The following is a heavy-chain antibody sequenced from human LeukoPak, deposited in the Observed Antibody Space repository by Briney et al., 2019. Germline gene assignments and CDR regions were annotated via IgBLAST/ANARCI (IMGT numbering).Heavy chain of an antibody. D-gene: IGHD2-15*01. V-gene: IGHV3-30*18. CDR3: AKGGVAAIFDY. Sequence: GRPLRLSCAASGFTFSSYGMHWVRQAPGKGLEWVAVISYDGSNKYYADSVKGRFTISRDNSKNTLYLQMNGLRAEDTAVYYCAKGGVAAIFDYWGQGTLVTVSS. CDR2: ISYDGSNK. J-gene: IGHJ4*02. CDR1: GFTFSSYG.